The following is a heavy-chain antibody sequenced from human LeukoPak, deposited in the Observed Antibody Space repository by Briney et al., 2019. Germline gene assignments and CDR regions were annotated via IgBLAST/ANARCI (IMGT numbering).Heavy chain of an antibody. J-gene: IGHJ6*02. V-gene: IGHV1-2*02. CDR2: INPNIGGT. CDR3: ARGRIAAAGFEYYYYGMDG. Sequence: ASVKVSSKDSGYTFTGIYIHWVPHDPEQGLGWVGWINPNIGGTNYAQKFRGGVTISRDTTTSTAYMDLRRVRSDDTAVYYCARGRIAAAGFEYYYYGMDGWGQGTTVTVSS. D-gene: IGHD6-13*01. CDR1: GYTFTGIY.